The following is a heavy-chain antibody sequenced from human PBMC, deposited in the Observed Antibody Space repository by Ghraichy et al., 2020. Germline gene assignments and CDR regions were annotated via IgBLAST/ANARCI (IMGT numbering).Heavy chain of an antibody. CDR1: GFTVSSNY. V-gene: IGHV3-53*04. Sequence: LTCAASGFTVSSNYMSWVRQAPGKGLEWVSVIYSGGSTYYADSVKGRFTISRHNSKNTLYLQMNSLRAEDTAVYYCARGLLSSSFLNNAFDIWGQGTMVTVSS. CDR2: IYSGGST. J-gene: IGHJ3*02. D-gene: IGHD6-6*01. CDR3: ARGLLSSSFLNNAFDI.